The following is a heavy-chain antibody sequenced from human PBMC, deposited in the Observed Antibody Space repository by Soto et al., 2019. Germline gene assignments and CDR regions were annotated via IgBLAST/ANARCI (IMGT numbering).Heavy chain of an antibody. D-gene: IGHD2-8*01. CDR1: GFTFSNAW. Sequence: GGSLRLSCAASGFTFSNAWMSWVRQAPGKGLEWVGRIKSKTDGGTTDYAAPVKGRFTISRDDSKNTLYLQMNSLKTEDTAVYYCTTATDRRLMVAFDIWGQGTMVTVSS. CDR3: TTATDRRLMVAFDI. V-gene: IGHV3-15*01. J-gene: IGHJ3*02. CDR2: IKSKTDGGTT.